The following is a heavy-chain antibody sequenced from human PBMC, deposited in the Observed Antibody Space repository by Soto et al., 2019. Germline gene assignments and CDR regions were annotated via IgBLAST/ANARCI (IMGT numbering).Heavy chain of an antibody. CDR3: ARGPVGATTPWYFDY. V-gene: IGHV1-69*01. D-gene: IGHD1-26*01. CDR1: GGTFSSYA. Sequence: QVQLVQSGAEVKKPGSSVKVSCKASGGTFSSYAISWVRQAPGQGLEWMGAIIPIFGTAHYAQKFQGRVTITADESTSTAYMELSSLRSEDTAVYYCARGPVGATTPWYFDYWGQGTLVTVSS. CDR2: IIPIFGTA. J-gene: IGHJ4*02.